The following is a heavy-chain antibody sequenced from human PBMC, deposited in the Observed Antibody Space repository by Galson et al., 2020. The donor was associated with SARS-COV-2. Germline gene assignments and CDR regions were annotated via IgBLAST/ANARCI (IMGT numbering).Heavy chain of an antibody. J-gene: IGHJ5*02. CDR2: ISGSGGTT. V-gene: IGHV3-23*01. CDR3: ARDYDILTGYYLNWFDP. D-gene: IGHD3-9*01. Sequence: TGGSLRLSCATYGFTFSTYAISWVRQALGKGLEWVSTISGSGGTTFYADSVKGRFTISRDYSKNTLYLQMDSLRAEDTAVYYCARDYDILTGYYLNWFDPWGQGTLVTVSS. CDR1: GFTFSTYA.